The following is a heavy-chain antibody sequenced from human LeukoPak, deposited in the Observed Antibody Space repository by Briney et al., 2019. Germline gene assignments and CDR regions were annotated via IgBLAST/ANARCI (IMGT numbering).Heavy chain of an antibody. CDR3: AGRYYYDSIEDY. CDR2: INQDGSQQ. CDR1: GFTFTNYW. Sequence: PGGSLRLSCAASGFTFTNYWMSWVRQAPGKGLEWVANINQDGSQQYCVDSVKGRFTTSKDNARNSFYLHMDSLRAEDTAVYYCAGRYYYDSIEDYWGQGTLVTVSS. D-gene: IGHD3-22*01. J-gene: IGHJ4*02. V-gene: IGHV3-7*03.